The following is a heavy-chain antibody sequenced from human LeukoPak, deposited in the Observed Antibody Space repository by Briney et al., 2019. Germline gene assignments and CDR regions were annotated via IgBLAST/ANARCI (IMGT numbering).Heavy chain of an antibody. CDR2: LNIAGNT. CDR3: TTITFGEVIDH. Sequence: PGGSLRLSCAASGFTVTNNDMGWVRQAPGKGLECVSVLNIAGNTYYADSVKGRFTISRDNSKNTLYLQMNTLRAEDTALYYCTTITFGEVIDHWGQGTLVTVSS. D-gene: IGHD3-16*01. V-gene: IGHV3-53*01. J-gene: IGHJ4*02. CDR1: GFTVTNND.